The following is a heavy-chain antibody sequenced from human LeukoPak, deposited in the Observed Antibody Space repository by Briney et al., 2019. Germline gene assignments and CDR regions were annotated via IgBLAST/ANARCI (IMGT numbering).Heavy chain of an antibody. CDR3: AGDATLNSGHPPDY. CDR2: ISSSSSYI. V-gene: IGHV3-21*01. D-gene: IGHD5-12*01. J-gene: IGHJ4*02. CDR1: GFTFSSYS. Sequence: GGSLRLSCAASGFTFSSYSMNWVRQAPGKGLEWVSSISSSSSYIYYADSVKGRFTISRDNAKNSLYLQMNSLRAEDTAVYYCAGDATLNSGHPPDYWGQGTLVTVSS.